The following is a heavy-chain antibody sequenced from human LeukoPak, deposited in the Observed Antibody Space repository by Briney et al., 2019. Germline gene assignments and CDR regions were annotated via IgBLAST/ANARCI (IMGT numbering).Heavy chain of an antibody. CDR3: ARGRLQLLLGADFFYYMDV. CDR2: ILPSVGTA. J-gene: IGHJ6*03. D-gene: IGHD5-18*01. Sequence: SVKVSCKASGGTTSAIGWVRQAPGHGLEWLGGILPSVGTAHSSQKFRGRVTITADKSTSTAYMELSSLTSEDTAVYYCARGRLQLLLGADFFYYMDVWGKGTTVIISS. V-gene: IGHV1-69*06. CDR1: GGTTSA.